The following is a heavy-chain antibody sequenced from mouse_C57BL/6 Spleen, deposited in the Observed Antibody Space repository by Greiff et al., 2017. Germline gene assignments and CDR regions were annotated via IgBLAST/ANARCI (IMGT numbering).Heavy chain of an antibody. V-gene: IGHV10-1*01. J-gene: IGHJ3*01. D-gene: IGHD2-10*02. CDR2: IRSKSNNYGT. CDR1: GFSIKTYA. CDR3: VSLLDCFAY. Sequence: EVKLMESGGGLVQPKGSLKLSCAASGFSIKTYAMNWVRQAPGKGLEWVARIRSKSNNYGTYYAESVKDSITISKDDSESMLYLQMYNFKTEDTSMYYCVSLLDCFAYWGKGTLVTVSA.